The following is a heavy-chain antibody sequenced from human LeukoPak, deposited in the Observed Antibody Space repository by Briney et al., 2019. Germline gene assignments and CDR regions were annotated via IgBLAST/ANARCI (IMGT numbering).Heavy chain of an antibody. D-gene: IGHD4-11*01. V-gene: IGHV6-1*01. CDR3: AREAVTTRMDV. J-gene: IGHJ6*04. CDR2: TFYRSKWYN. Sequence: SQTLSLTCAISGDSVSSNSAAWSWIRQSPSRGLEWLGRTFYRSKWYNDYAVSMKSRITINPDTSKNQFSLQLNSVTPEDTAVYYCAREAVTTRMDVWGKGTTVTVSS. CDR1: GDSVSSNSAA.